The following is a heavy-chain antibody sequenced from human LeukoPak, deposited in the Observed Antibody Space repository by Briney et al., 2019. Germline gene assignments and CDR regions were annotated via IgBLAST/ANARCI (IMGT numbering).Heavy chain of an antibody. CDR2: IYSGGST. D-gene: IGHD3-9*01. V-gene: IGHV3-66*01. J-gene: IGHJ4*02. CDR1: GFTVSSNY. Sequence: GGSLRLSCAASGFTVSSNYMSWVRQAPGKGLEWVSVIYSGGSTYYEDSVKGRFTISRDNYKNTLYLKMNSLRAEDTAVYYCARWYYDILTGLDAVDYWGQGTLVTVSS. CDR3: ARWYYDILTGLDAVDY.